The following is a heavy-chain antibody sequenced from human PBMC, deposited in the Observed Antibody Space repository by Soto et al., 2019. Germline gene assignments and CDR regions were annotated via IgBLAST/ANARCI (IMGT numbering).Heavy chain of an antibody. CDR3: ARARVDIVATTTSSGWYLFDY. D-gene: IGHD5-12*01. CDR2: INPNSGGT. Sequence: ASVKVSCKASGYTFTGYYMHWVRQAPGQGLEWMGWINPNSGGTNYAQKFQGWVTMTRDTSISTAYMELSRLRSDDTAVYYCARARVDIVATTTSSGWYLFDYWGQGTLVTVSS. J-gene: IGHJ4*02. CDR1: GYTFTGYY. V-gene: IGHV1-2*04.